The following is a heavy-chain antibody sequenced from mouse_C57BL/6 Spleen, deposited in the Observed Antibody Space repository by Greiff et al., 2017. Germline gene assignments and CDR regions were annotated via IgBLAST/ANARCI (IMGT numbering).Heavy chain of an antibody. CDR3: ARDGLYYFDY. Sequence: QVHVKQPGAELVRPGSSVKLSCKASGYTFTSYWMDWVKQRPGQGLEWIGNIYPSDSETHYNQKFKDKATLTVDKSSSTAYMQLSSLTSEDSAVYYCARDGLYYFDYWGQGTTLTVSS. V-gene: IGHV1-61*01. CDR1: GYTFTSYW. CDR2: IYPSDSET. J-gene: IGHJ2*01.